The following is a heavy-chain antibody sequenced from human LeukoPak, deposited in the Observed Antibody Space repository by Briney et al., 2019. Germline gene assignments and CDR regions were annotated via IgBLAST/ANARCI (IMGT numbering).Heavy chain of an antibody. CDR3: ATTQCDRARGRRGSGFDY. D-gene: IGHD3-16*01. CDR2: FDPEVGET. CDR1: GYTPTELF. V-gene: IGHV1-24*01. Sequence: ASVKVSCKVSGYTPTELFMHWVRQAPGKGGEWVGGFDPEVGETIYAQKFQGRVTMTEGTSTDTAYMELSSLRSEDTAVYYWATTQCDRARGRRGSGFDYWGQGTLVTVSS. J-gene: IGHJ4*02.